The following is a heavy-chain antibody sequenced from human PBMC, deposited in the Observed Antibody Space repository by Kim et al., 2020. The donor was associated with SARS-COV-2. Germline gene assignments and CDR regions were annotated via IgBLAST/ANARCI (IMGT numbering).Heavy chain of an antibody. D-gene: IGHD2-2*01. CDR2: IIPILGIA. Sequence: SVKVSCKAAGGTFSSYAIIWVRQAPGQGLEWMGRIIPILGIANYAQKFQGRVTITADKSTSTAYMELSSLISEDTAVYYCAREQYQLLYYYGIDVWGQG. CDR3: AREQYQLLYYYGIDV. J-gene: IGHJ6*02. CDR1: GGTFSSYA. V-gene: IGHV1-69*04.